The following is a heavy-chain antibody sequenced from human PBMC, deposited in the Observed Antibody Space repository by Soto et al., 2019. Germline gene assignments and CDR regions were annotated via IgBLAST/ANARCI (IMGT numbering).Heavy chain of an antibody. CDR1: GGSFSGYY. Sequence: SETLSLTCAVYGGSFSGYYWSWVRQPPGKGLEWIGEINHSGSTNYNPSLKSRVTISVGTSKNQFSLKLSSVTAADTAVYYCARRYYYYGMDVWGQGTTVTVSS. CDR3: ARRYYYYGMDV. J-gene: IGHJ6*02. CDR2: INHSGST. V-gene: IGHV4-34*01.